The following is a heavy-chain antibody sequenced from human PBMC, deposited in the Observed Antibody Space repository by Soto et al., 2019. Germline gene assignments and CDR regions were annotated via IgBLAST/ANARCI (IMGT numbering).Heavy chain of an antibody. Sequence: SETLSLTCTVSGGSISSSSYYWGWIRQPPGKGLEWIGSIYYSGSTYYNPSLKSRVTISVDTSKNQFSLKLSSVTAADTAVYYCARGPLGELSLPINYFDYWGQGTLVTVSS. CDR2: IYYSGST. J-gene: IGHJ4*02. D-gene: IGHD3-16*02. CDR1: GGSISSSSYY. V-gene: IGHV4-39*01. CDR3: ARGPLGELSLPINYFDY.